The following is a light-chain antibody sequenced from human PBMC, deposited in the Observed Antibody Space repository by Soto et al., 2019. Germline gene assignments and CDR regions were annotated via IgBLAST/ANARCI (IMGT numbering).Light chain of an antibody. Sequence: QSVLTQPPSASVTPGQRVTISCSGNSSNIGSNTVNWYQHLPGTAPKLLMYSNNQRPSGVPDRFSGSKSGTSASLAISGLQSEDEADYYCAAWDDRLNGNVFGTGTKVTVL. V-gene: IGLV1-44*01. CDR2: SNN. CDR3: AAWDDRLNGNV. CDR1: SSNIGSNT. J-gene: IGLJ1*01.